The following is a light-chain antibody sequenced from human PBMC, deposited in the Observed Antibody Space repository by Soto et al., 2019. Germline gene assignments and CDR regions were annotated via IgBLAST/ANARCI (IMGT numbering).Light chain of an antibody. CDR2: EVS. Sequence: QSALTQPASVSGSPGQSITISCTGTSSDVGGYNYVSWYQQYPGKAPKLMIYEVSNRPSGVSNRFSGSKSGNTASLTISGLQAEDEADYYCTSYIRSSTRDYVFGTGTKVTVL. J-gene: IGLJ1*01. CDR1: SSDVGGYNY. V-gene: IGLV2-14*01. CDR3: TSYIRSSTRDYV.